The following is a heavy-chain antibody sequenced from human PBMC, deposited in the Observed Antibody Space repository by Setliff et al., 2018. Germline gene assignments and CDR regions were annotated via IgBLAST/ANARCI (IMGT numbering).Heavy chain of an antibody. CDR2: INTNTGNP. CDR3: ARGEYTSLPSGVYYHMDV. Sequence: ASVKVSCKASGYTFSSYAMNWVRQAPGQGLEWMGWINTNTGNPTYAQGFAGRFVFSLDTSVSTTYLQISSLKAEDTAVYYCARGEYTSLPSGVYYHMDVWGKGTTVTVS. J-gene: IGHJ6*03. CDR1: GYTFSSYA. D-gene: IGHD6-6*01. V-gene: IGHV7-4-1*02.